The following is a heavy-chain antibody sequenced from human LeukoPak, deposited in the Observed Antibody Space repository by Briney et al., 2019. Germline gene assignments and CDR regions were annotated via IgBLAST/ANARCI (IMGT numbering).Heavy chain of an antibody. J-gene: IGHJ4*02. CDR2: ISSSSSYI. CDR3: AKEAAVAFDY. CDR1: GFTFSYYS. V-gene: IGHV3-21*04. D-gene: IGHD6-19*01. Sequence: PGGSLRLSCAASGFTFSYYSMNWVRQAPGKGLEWVSSISSSSSYIYYADSVKGRFTISRDNAKNSLYLQMNSLRAEDTAVYYCAKEAAVAFDYWGQGTLVTVSS.